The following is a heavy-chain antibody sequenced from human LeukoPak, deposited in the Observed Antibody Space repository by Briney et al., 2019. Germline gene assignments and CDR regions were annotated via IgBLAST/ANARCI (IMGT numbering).Heavy chain of an antibody. V-gene: IGHV3-48*01. D-gene: IGHD6-19*01. J-gene: IGHJ3*02. Sequence: PGGSLRLSCAASGFTFSSYSMNWVRQAPGKGLEWVSYISSSSSTIYYADSVKGRFTISRDNAKNSLYLQMNSLRAEDTAVYYCARDPGYSSGWHDAFDIWGQGTMVTVSS. CDR2: ISSSSSTI. CDR1: GFTFSSYS. CDR3: ARDPGYSSGWHDAFDI.